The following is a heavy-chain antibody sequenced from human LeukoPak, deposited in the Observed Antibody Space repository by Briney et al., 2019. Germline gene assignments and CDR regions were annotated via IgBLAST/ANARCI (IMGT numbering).Heavy chain of an antibody. Sequence: GGSLRLSCAASGFTFSSHAMSWVRQAPGKGLEWVSAIGDDIVSTYYAESVKGRFTISRDNSKNTLYLQMNSLRAEDTATYYCARDSPLMTVWGQGTLVTVSS. D-gene: IGHD2-21*02. CDR2: IGDDIVST. V-gene: IGHV3-23*01. J-gene: IGHJ4*02. CDR1: GFTFSSHA. CDR3: ARDSPLMTV.